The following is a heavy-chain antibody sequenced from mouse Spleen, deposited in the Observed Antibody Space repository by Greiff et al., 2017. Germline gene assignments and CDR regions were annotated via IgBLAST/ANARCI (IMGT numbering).Heavy chain of an antibody. Sequence: EVKLVESEGGLVQPGSSMKLSCTASGFTFSDYYMAWVRQVPEKGLEWVANINYDGSSTYYLDSLKSRFIISRDNAKNILYLQMSSLKSEDTATYYCARERGLSYWYFDVWGAGTTVTVSS. D-gene: IGHD1-1*02. CDR1: GFTFSDYY. CDR2: INYDGSST. V-gene: IGHV5-16*01. J-gene: IGHJ1*01. CDR3: ARERGLSYWYFDV.